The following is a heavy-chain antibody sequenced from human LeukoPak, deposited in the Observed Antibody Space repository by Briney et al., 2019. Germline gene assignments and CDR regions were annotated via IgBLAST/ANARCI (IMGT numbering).Heavy chain of an antibody. CDR1: GASISSGSNY. CDR3: ARVKYGSGSYYNKPDLYYYYYYMDV. Sequence: SETLSLTCSVSGASISSGSNYWGWIRQPPGKTLEWIGSIYSSGSTYYNPSLKSRVIIIIDTPKNHFSLKLSSVTAADTAVYYCARVKYGSGSYYNKPDLYYYYYYMDVWGKGTTVTVSS. J-gene: IGHJ6*03. D-gene: IGHD3-10*01. CDR2: IYSSGST. V-gene: IGHV4-39*07.